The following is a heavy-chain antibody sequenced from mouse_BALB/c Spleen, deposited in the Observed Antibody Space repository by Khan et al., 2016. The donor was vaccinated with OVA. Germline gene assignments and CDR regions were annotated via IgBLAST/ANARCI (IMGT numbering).Heavy chain of an antibody. J-gene: IGHJ3*01. CDR2: INPSNGGT. CDR1: DYTFTSYY. Sequence: QVRLQQSGAELVKPEASVRLSCKASDYTFTSYYLYWVKQRPGQGLEWIGDINPSNGGTNSNEKFKSKATLTVDKSSSTAYMQLSSLTSEDSAVYYCTRSGYGTFAYWGQGTLVTVSA. D-gene: IGHD2-1*01. CDR3: TRSGYGTFAY. V-gene: IGHV1S81*02.